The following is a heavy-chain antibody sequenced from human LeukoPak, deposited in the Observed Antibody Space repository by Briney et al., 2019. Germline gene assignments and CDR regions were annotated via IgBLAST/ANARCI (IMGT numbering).Heavy chain of an antibody. Sequence: GGSLRLSCAASGFTFSSYAMHWVRQAPGKGLEWVATIKQDGSDIYYVDSVKGRFTIFRDNAKSSLYLQMNSLRAEDTAVYYCARGSSSYSLDYWGQGTLVTVSS. CDR3: ARGSSSYSLDY. D-gene: IGHD2-15*01. J-gene: IGHJ4*02. CDR2: IKQDGSDI. V-gene: IGHV3-7*01. CDR1: GFTFSSYA.